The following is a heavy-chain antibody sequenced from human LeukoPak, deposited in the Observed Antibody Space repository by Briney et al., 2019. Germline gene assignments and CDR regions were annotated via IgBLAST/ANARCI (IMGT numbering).Heavy chain of an antibody. CDR1: GFTFSSYG. Sequence: GSLRLSCAASGFTFSSYGMSWVRQAPGKGLEWIGEINHSGSTNYNPSLKSRVTISVDTSKNQFSLKLSSVTAADTAVYYCARRKGGSYLARLLDYWGQGTLVTVSS. CDR3: ARRKGGSYLARLLDY. V-gene: IGHV4-34*01. J-gene: IGHJ4*02. CDR2: INHSGST. D-gene: IGHD1-26*01.